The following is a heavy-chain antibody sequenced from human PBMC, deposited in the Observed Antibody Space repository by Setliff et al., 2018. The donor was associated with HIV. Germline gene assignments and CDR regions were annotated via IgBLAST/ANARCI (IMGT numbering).Heavy chain of an antibody. CDR3: ARLSRPRLPTAGPYFLDS. CDR2: IWFDGSNK. CDR1: GFTFSSYW. Sequence: GSLRLSCAASGFTFSSYWMSWVRQAPGTGLEWVAVIWFDGSNKYHSDSVKGRFTIPRDNSKNTLYLEMNRLRIDDTAVYYCARLSRPRLPTAGPYFLDSWGQGTLVTVSS. J-gene: IGHJ4*02. V-gene: IGHV3-33*08. D-gene: IGHD6-13*01.